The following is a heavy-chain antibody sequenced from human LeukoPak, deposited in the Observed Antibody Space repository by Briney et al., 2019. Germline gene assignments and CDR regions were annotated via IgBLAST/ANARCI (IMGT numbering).Heavy chain of an antibody. V-gene: IGHV1-69*05. CDR1: GGTFSSYA. CDR3: ARTYYYDSSGYND. Sequence: SVKVSCKASGGTFSSYAISWVRQAPGQGLEWMGRIIPIFGTANYAQKFRGRVTITTDESTSTAYMELSSLRSEDTAVYYCARTYYYDSSGYNDWGQGTLVTVSS. CDR2: IIPIFGTA. J-gene: IGHJ4*02. D-gene: IGHD3-22*01.